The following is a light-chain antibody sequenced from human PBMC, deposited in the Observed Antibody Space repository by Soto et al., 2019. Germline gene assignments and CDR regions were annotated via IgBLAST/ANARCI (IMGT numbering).Light chain of an antibody. Sequence: DIPMTQSPSSLSTSVGERVTITCQASQDISNSLNWYQQKPGKAPNLLIYEASKLQTGVPPRFSGGGSGTHFTFTISNLQPEDIATYYCQHYDNLPRYTFGLGTKLEIK. CDR2: EAS. V-gene: IGKV1-33*01. CDR3: QHYDNLPRYT. CDR1: QDISNS. J-gene: IGKJ2*01.